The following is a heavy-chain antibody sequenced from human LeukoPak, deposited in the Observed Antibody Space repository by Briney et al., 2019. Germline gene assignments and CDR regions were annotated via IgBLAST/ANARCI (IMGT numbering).Heavy chain of an antibody. CDR2: IYYSGST. CDR3: ARHRKPVFYYDSSGYPAPFDY. J-gene: IGHJ4*02. Sequence: SETLSLTCTVSGGSISSGDYYWSWIRQPPGKGLEWIGSIYYSGSTYYNPSLKSRVTISVDTSKNQFSLKLSSVTAADTAVYYCARHRKPVFYYDSSGYPAPFDYWGQGTLVTVSS. CDR1: GGSISSGDYY. V-gene: IGHV4-39*01. D-gene: IGHD3-22*01.